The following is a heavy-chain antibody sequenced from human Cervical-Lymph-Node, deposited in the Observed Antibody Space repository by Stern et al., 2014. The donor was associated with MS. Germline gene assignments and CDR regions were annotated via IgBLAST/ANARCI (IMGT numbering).Heavy chain of an antibody. J-gene: IGHJ4*02. D-gene: IGHD5-18*01. CDR3: ARGADTAMGFFFDY. V-gene: IGHV5-51*01. CDR1: GYSFNDYR. CDR2: IYPGDSDI. Sequence: VQLVQSGAEVKKPGESLKISCQGSGYSFNDYRIGWVRQMPGKGLEWMGIIYPGDSDITYSPSFQGQVTISADKSISPAHLQWSSLKASDTAIYYCARGADTAMGFFFDYWGQGALVTVSS.